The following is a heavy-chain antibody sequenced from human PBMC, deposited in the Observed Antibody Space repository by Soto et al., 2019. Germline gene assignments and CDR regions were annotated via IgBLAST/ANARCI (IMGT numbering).Heavy chain of an antibody. V-gene: IGHV1-46*01. D-gene: IGHD6-19*01. Sequence: QVQLAQSGAEVKKPGASVKVSCKASGYTFTTYYMHWVRQAPGQGPEWMGRINPSDGSTRYAQKVQIRVTMTMDTSTTAVYMEMSPLRSDYTAVNSCAREAAVAGTAFDHWGQGTLVTVSS. CDR3: AREAAVAGTAFDH. J-gene: IGHJ5*02. CDR2: INPSDGST. CDR1: GYTFTTYY.